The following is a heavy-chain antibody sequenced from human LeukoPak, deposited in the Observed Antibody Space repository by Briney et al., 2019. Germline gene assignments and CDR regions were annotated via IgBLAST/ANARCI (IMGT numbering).Heavy chain of an antibody. J-gene: IGHJ3*02. CDR2: IIPILGIA. V-gene: IGHV1-69*04. CDR3: ARDLRSGGYHSWNDAFDI. Sequence: SVKVSCKASGGTFSSYAISWVRQAPGQGLEWMGRIIPILGIANYAQKFQGRVTITADKSTSTAYMELSSLRSEDTAVYYCARDLRSGGYHSWNDAFDIWGQGTMVTVSS. D-gene: IGHD3-22*01. CDR1: GGTFSSYA.